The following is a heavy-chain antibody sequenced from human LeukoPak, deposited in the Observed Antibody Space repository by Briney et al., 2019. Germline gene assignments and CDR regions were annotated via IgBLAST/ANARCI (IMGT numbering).Heavy chain of an antibody. CDR2: ISYTGST. V-gene: IGHV4-59*01. J-gene: IGHJ4*02. CDR1: GASIRSSY. D-gene: IGHD5-18*01. CDR3: ARDGGQDTAMVTNTFFDY. Sequence: SETLSLTCTVSGASIRSSYWSWIRQPPGKGLEWIGYISYTGSTNYNPSLKSRVSLSVDTSKNQFSLELSSVTAADTAVYYCARDGGQDTAMVTNTFFDYWGQGTLVTVSS.